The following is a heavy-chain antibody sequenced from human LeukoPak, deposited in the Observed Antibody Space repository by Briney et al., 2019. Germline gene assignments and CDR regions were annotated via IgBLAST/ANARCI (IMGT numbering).Heavy chain of an antibody. J-gene: IGHJ5*02. CDR2: IYHSGST. CDR3: ARVRAVQMAANWFDP. D-gene: IGHD2-8*01. Sequence: PSETLSLTCAVSGYSISRGYYWGWIRQPPGKGLEWIGSIYHSGSTYYNPSLKSRVTISVDTSKNQFSLKLSSVTAADTAVYYCARVRAVQMAANWFDPWGQGTLVTVSS. CDR1: GYSISRGYY. V-gene: IGHV4-38-2*01.